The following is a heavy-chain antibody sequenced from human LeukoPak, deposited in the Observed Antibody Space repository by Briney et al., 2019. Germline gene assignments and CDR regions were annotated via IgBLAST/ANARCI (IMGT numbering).Heavy chain of an antibody. CDR1: GFTFDDYA. J-gene: IGHJ4*02. CDR3: AKARRIVATISSLDY. CDR2: ISWNSGSI. V-gene: IGHV3-9*01. D-gene: IGHD5-12*01. Sequence: GGSLRLSCGASGFTFDDYAMHWVRQAPGKGLEWVSGISWNSGSIGYADSVKGRFTISRDNAKNSLYLQMNSLRAEDTALYYCAKARRIVATISSLDYWGQGTLVTVSS.